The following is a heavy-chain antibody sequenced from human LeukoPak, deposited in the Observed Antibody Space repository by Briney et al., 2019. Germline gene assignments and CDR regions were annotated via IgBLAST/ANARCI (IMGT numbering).Heavy chain of an antibody. CDR2: INSDGSEG. CDR1: GFTFSGFW. V-gene: IGHV3-7*03. CDR3: ARSSYSSSSSV. Sequence: GGSLRLSCAVSGFTFSGFWMSWSRQAPGKGLEWVASINSDGSEGYYADVVKGRFTISRVNAKNSLYLQINSLRAEDTAVYYCARSSYSSSSSVWGQGTMVTVSS. J-gene: IGHJ3*01. D-gene: IGHD6-6*01.